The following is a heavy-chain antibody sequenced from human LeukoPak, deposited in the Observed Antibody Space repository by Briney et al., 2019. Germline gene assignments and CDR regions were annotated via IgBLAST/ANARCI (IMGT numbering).Heavy chain of an antibody. CDR1: GYTFTSYG. J-gene: IGHJ3*02. Sequence: ASVKVSCKASGYTFTSYGISWVRQSPGQGLEWMGWISAYNGNTNYAQKLQGRVTMTTDTSTSTAYMELRSLRSDDTAVYYCARLDCSSTSCYSAFDIWGQGTMVTVSS. CDR2: ISAYNGNT. CDR3: ARLDCSSTSCYSAFDI. V-gene: IGHV1-18*01. D-gene: IGHD2-2*02.